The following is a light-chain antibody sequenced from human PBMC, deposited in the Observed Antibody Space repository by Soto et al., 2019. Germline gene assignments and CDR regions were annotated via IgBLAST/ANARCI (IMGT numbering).Light chain of an antibody. V-gene: IGKV3-15*01. J-gene: IGKJ1*01. CDR2: DVS. Sequence: EIVMTPSPPILSVSPGERGTPSLRASQDIGTKLAWYQQKPGQAPSLLMYDVSTRASAAPARFSGSGSGSEFTLTISSLQSEDFAIYFCQQYYHWRTFGQGTKVDIK. CDR1: QDIGTK. CDR3: QQYYHWRT.